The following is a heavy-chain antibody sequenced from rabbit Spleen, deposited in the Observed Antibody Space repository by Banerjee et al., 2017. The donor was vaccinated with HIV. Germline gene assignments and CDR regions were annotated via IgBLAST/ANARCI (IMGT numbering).Heavy chain of an antibody. Sequence: QQLVESGGGLVKHGASLTLTCKASGIDFSRGYDMCWVRLAPGKGLEWIACIYGGSSGSTAYASWAKGRFTISKTSSTTVTLQMTSLTAADTTTYFCARGSATMTMVITGYYLYLWGPGTLVTVS. CDR3: ARGSATMTMVITGYYLYL. CDR2: IYGGSSGST. CDR1: GIDFSRGYD. V-gene: IGHV1S40*01. D-gene: IGHD2-1*01. J-gene: IGHJ4*01.